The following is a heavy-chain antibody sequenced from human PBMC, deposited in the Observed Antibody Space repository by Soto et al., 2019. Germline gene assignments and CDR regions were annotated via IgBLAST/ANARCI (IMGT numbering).Heavy chain of an antibody. V-gene: IGHV1-2*02. Sequence: ASVKVSCKASGYSFINYGISWVRQAPGQGLEWMGWINPNSGGTNYAQKFQGRVTMTRDTSISTAYMELSRLRSDDTAVYYCARSQRWELTFVDYWGQGTLVTVSS. CDR3: ARSQRWELTFVDY. D-gene: IGHD1-26*01. CDR2: INPNSGGT. J-gene: IGHJ4*02. CDR1: GYSFINYG.